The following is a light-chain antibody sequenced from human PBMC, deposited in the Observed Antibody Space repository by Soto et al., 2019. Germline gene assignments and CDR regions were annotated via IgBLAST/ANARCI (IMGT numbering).Light chain of an antibody. CDR3: TSYTTSNTLL. CDR1: SSDIGGYSY. Sequence: QSALTQPASVSGSPGQSITISCTGTSSDIGGYSYVSWYQHHPGTAPKLMIYEVDSRPSGVSNRFSGSKSGNTASLTISGLQAEDEADYYCTSYTTSNTLLFGRGTKLTVL. J-gene: IGLJ2*01. CDR2: EVD. V-gene: IGLV2-14*01.